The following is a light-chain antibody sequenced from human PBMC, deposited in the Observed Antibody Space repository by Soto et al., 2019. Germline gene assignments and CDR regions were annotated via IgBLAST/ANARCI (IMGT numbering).Light chain of an antibody. V-gene: IGLV2-23*01. CDR3: CEYAGVGTWV. CDR2: EGR. CDR1: RSDIGGYNL. Sequence: QSALTQPASVSGSPGQSITISCTGTRSDIGGYNLVSWYQQHPGNAPKLIIYEGRQRPSGVSDRFGGSKSDTTASLTISGLRTEDEADYHCCEYAGVGTWVFGGGTKLTVL. J-gene: IGLJ3*02.